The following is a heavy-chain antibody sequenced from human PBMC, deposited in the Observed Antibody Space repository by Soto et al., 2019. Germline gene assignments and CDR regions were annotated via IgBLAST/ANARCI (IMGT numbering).Heavy chain of an antibody. Sequence: QVQLQEAGPRLVKPSQTLSLSCAVSGGSIISASYSWNWIRQSPGRGLEWIGQIYYSGSTYYNPSNKSRVSTAIDTYNNKLALKLTSVTAADTAVYFCAREDADSIGRWFAAWGQGILVTVSS. CDR3: AREDADSIGRWFAA. CDR1: GGSIISASYS. J-gene: IGHJ5*02. D-gene: IGHD3-22*01. V-gene: IGHV4-31*11. CDR2: IYYSGST.